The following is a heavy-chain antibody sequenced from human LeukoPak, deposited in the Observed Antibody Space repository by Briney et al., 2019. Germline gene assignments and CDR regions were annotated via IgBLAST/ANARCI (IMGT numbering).Heavy chain of an antibody. D-gene: IGHD3-10*01. J-gene: IGHJ4*02. V-gene: IGHV4-59*01. CDR1: GGSLCSYY. CDR2: IYYSGST. Sequence: SETLSLTCTVPGGSLCSYYWSWVPPPPGKGLEWIGYIYYSGSTNYNPSLKSRVTISVDTSKNQFSLKLSSVTAADTAVYYCARAYGSGSYPPLFDYWGQGTLVTVSS. CDR3: ARAYGSGSYPPLFDY.